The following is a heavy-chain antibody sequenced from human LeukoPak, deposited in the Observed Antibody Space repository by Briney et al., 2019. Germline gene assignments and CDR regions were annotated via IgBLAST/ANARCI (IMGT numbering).Heavy chain of an antibody. CDR3: AELGITMIGGV. CDR1: GFTFTTYW. CDR2: IKQDGTEK. D-gene: IGHD3-10*02. Sequence: PGESLRLSCTASGFTFTTYWMSWVRHPPGEGLEWVANIKQDGTEKYYVDSVKGRFTISRDNAKNSLYLQMNSLRAEDTAVYYCAELGITMIGGVWGKGTTVTISS. V-gene: IGHV3-7*01. J-gene: IGHJ6*04.